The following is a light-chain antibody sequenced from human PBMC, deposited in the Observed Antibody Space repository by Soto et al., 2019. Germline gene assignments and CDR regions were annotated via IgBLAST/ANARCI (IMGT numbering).Light chain of an antibody. J-gene: IGKJ2*01. V-gene: IGKV3-20*01. CDR1: QVITSTY. Sequence: EIVLTHSPGTLSLSQGERATLSCRASQVITSTYLAWYQQRPGQAPRLLIYGASSRVTGIPDKFTGSGSGTDFTLTISSLEPEDFAVYYCQQYGSSPYTFGQGTKVE. CDR3: QQYGSSPYT. CDR2: GAS.